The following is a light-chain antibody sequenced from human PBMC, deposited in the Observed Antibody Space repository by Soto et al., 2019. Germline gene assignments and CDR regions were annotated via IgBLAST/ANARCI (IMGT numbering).Light chain of an antibody. CDR2: DAS. CDR1: QAISTG. V-gene: IGKV1D-16*01. J-gene: IGKJ5*01. CDR3: QQYQTYPPT. Sequence: DIQITQSPSSLSSSVPDRFTITCGASQAISTGLAWYQQKPEKAPKSLIYDASNLQSGVPSRFSGSGSGTDFTLTITGLQPEDFATYYCQQYQTYPPTFGQGTRLEI.